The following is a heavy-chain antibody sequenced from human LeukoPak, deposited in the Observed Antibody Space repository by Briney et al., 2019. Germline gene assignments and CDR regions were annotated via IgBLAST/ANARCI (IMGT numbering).Heavy chain of an antibody. Sequence: SETLSLTCAVYGGSFSGYYWSWIRQPPGKGLEWIGEINHSGSTNYNPSLKSRVTISVDTSKNQFSLKLSSVTAADTAVYYCARLAVAARRGSYYYYGMDVWGQGTTVTVSS. V-gene: IGHV4-34*01. J-gene: IGHJ6*02. CDR3: ARLAVAARRGSYYYYGMDV. CDR2: INHSGST. CDR1: GGSFSGYY. D-gene: IGHD6-19*01.